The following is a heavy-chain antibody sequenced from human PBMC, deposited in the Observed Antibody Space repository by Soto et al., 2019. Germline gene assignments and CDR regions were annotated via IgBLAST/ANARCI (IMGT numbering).Heavy chain of an antibody. J-gene: IGHJ3*01. CDR1: GFSLSADGVG. V-gene: IGHV2-5*02. CDR3: AHAYGGTSWPNDAFDV. D-gene: IGHD6-13*01. CDR2: IYWDDDR. Sequence: QITLRESGPTLVKPTQTLRLTCTFSGFSLSADGVGVGWIRQPPGKALEWLALIYWDDDRRYSPSLKSRLTTTKDTSKNPVVLTMTNMDAVDTATYYCAHAYGGTSWPNDAFDVWGQGTVVTVSS.